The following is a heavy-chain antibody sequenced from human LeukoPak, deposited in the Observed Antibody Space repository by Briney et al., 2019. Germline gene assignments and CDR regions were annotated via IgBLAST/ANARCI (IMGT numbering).Heavy chain of an antibody. D-gene: IGHD1-1*01. V-gene: IGHV4-34*01. Sequence: PSETLSLTCAVYGGSFSGYYWSWIRQPPGKGLEWIGEINHSGSTNYNPSLKSRVTISVDTSKNQFSLKLSSVTAADTAVYYCARAGKLGYYYYYYGMDVWGQGTTVTVSS. CDR2: INHSGST. CDR3: ARAGKLGYYYYYYGMDV. CDR1: GGSFSGYY. J-gene: IGHJ6*02.